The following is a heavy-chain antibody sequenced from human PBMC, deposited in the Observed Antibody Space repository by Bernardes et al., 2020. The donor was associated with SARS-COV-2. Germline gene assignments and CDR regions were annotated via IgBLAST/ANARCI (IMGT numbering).Heavy chain of an antibody. CDR1: GGSFSGYY. CDR3: ARKGHYYSSGSSSFFYYGLDV. J-gene: IGHJ6*02. D-gene: IGHD6-6*01. Sequence: SETLSLTRAVYGGSFSGYYWSWIRQAPGKGLEWIGEINHRGRTNYNPSLKSRVTISVDTSKNQFSLNLSTATAADTAVYYCARKGHYYSSGSSSFFYYGLDVWGQGTTVSVSS. V-gene: IGHV4-34*01. CDR2: INHRGRT.